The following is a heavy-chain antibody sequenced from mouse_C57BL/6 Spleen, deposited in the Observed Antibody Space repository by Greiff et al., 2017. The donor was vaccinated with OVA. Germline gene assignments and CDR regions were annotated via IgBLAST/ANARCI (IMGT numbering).Heavy chain of an antibody. CDR3: ASPYYYGSWYYAMDY. CDR2: ISSGSSTI. V-gene: IGHV5-17*01. Sequence: DVMLVESGGGLVKPGGSLKLSCAASGFTFSDYGMHWVRQAPEKGLEWVAYISSGSSTIYYADTVKGRFTISRDNAKNTLFLQMTSLRSEDTAMYYCASPYYYGSWYYAMDYWGQGTSVTVSS. D-gene: IGHD1-1*01. CDR1: GFTFSDYG. J-gene: IGHJ4*01.